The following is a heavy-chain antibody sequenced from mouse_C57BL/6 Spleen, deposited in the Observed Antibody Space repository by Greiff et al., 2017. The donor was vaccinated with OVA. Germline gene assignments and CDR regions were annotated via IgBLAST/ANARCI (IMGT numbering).Heavy chain of an antibody. CDR3: ARHGYPYYFDY. CDR2: ISSGSSTI. D-gene: IGHD2-2*01. Sequence: DVMLVESGGGLVKPGGSLKLSCAASGFTFSDYGMHCVRQAPEKGLEWVAYISSGSSTIYYADTVKGRFTISRDNAKNTLFLQMTSLRSEDTAMYYCARHGYPYYFDYWGQGTTLTVSS. V-gene: IGHV5-17*01. J-gene: IGHJ2*01. CDR1: GFTFSDYG.